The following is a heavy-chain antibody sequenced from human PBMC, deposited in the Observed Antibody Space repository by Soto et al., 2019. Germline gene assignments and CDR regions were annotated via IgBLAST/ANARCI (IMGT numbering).Heavy chain of an antibody. J-gene: IGHJ5*02. D-gene: IGHD6-6*01. CDR3: ANGAGEYSSSWGKNWFDP. Sequence: QVQLVESGGGVVQPGRSLRLSCAASGFTFSSYGMHWVRQAPGKGLEWVAVISYDGSNKYYADSVKGRVTISRDNSKNALYPQMNSLRAEDTAVYYCANGAGEYSSSWGKNWFDPWGQGTLVTVSS. CDR1: GFTFSSYG. CDR2: ISYDGSNK. V-gene: IGHV3-30*18.